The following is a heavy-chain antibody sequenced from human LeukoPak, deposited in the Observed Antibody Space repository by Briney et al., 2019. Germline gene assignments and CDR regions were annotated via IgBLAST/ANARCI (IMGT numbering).Heavy chain of an antibody. V-gene: IGHV4-59*01. J-gene: IGHJ1*01. D-gene: IGHD2-2*01. Sequence: SEALSLTCTVSGGSISSYYWSWIRQPPGKGLEWIGYIYYSGSTNYNPSLKSRVTISVDTPKNQFSLKLSSVTAADTAVYYCAGIVVVPAAMRSYFQHWGQGTLVTVSS. CDR3: AGIVVVPAAMRSYFQH. CDR1: GGSISSYY. CDR2: IYYSGST.